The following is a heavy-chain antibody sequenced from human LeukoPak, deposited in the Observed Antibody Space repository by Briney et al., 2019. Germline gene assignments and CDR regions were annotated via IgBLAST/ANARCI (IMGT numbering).Heavy chain of an antibody. Sequence: SETLSLTCTVSGGSVSSGSYYWSWIRQPPGKGLEWIGYIYYSGSTNYNPSLKSRVTISVDTSKNQFSLKLSSVTAADTAVYYCARDQGHGWYPCYYYGMDVWGQGTTVTVSS. CDR2: IYYSGST. CDR1: GGSVSSGSYY. CDR3: ARDQGHGWYPCYYYGMDV. V-gene: IGHV4-61*01. D-gene: IGHD2-15*01. J-gene: IGHJ6*02.